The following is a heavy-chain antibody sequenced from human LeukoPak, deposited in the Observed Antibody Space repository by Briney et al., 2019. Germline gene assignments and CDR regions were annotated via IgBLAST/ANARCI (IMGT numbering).Heavy chain of an antibody. CDR3: ARDEDWSGYYGAFDI. CDR2: INTDGSST. V-gene: IGHV3-74*01. D-gene: IGHD3-3*01. CDR1: GFTFSTYW. J-gene: IGHJ3*02. Sequence: GGSLRLSCAASGFTFSTYWMHWVRQAPGKGLVWVSRINTDGSSTDYADSVKGRFTISRDNAKNTLYLQMNSLRAEDTAVYYCARDEDWSGYYGAFDIWGQGTMVTVSS.